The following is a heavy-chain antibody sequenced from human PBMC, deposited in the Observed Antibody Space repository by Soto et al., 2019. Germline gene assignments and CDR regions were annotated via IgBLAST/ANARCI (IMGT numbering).Heavy chain of an antibody. Sequence: SSETLSLTCAVYGGSFSGYYWSWIRQPPGKGLEWIGEINHSGSTNYNPSLKSRVTISVDTSKNQFSLKLSSVTAADTAVYYCARRGFYYYYMDVWGKGTTVTVSS. CDR2: INHSGST. D-gene: IGHD3-10*01. V-gene: IGHV4-34*01. J-gene: IGHJ6*03. CDR3: ARRGFYYYYMDV. CDR1: GGSFSGYY.